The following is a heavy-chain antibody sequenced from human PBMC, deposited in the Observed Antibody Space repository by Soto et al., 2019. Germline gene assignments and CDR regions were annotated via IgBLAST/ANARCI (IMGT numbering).Heavy chain of an antibody. J-gene: IGHJ2*01. V-gene: IGHV1-8*01. CDR2: MNANSGNT. CDR1: GYTFTSYD. D-gene: IGHD4-17*01. Sequence: ASVKVSCQASGYTFTSYDINWVRQATGQGLEEMGWMNANSGNTGYVQKLQGRVTMTRDTSMSTAYMELRSLRSDDTAVYYCAREATVTTMPVPYFDLWG. CDR3: AREATVTTMPVPYFDL.